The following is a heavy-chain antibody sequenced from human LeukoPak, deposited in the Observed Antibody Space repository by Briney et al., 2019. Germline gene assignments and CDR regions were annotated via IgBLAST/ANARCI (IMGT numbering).Heavy chain of an antibody. CDR1: GASISSSNW. D-gene: IGHD6-19*01. Sequence: SETLSLTCAVSGASISSSNWWSWVRQPPGRGLEWIGEIYHSGGTNYTPSLKSRVTTSIDRSKNQFSLKLSSATAADTAVYYCALIPRGIAVPGTDLWGQGTLVTVSS. V-gene: IGHV4-4*02. J-gene: IGHJ5*02. CDR2: IYHSGGT. CDR3: ALIPRGIAVPGTDL.